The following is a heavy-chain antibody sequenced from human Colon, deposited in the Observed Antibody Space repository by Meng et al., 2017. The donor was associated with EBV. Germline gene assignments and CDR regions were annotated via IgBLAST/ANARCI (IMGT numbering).Heavy chain of an antibody. CDR3: LRGSGGSV. V-gene: IGHV4-4*02. Sequence: VQLGESGPARVRPTATLSLTCAVSGGSITNHNWGACVRQHPGKGLEWIGEIPQRGSSAYNPSLKSRVSMSIDKSKNQFALQLTSVTAADTAVYHCLRGSGGSVWGQGTLVTVSS. CDR1: GGSITNHNW. CDR2: IPQRGSS. D-gene: IGHD3-10*01. J-gene: IGHJ1*01.